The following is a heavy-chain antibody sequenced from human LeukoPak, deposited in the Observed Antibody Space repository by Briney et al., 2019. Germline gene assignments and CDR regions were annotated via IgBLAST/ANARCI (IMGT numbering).Heavy chain of an antibody. J-gene: IGHJ5*02. V-gene: IGHV4-4*07. Sequence: SETLSLTCTVSGGSISSYYWSWIRQPAGKGLEWIGRIYTSGSTNYNPSLKSRVTMSVDTSKNQFSLKLSSVTAAATAVYYCARDFPPGVAARRNWFDPWGQGTLVTVSS. CDR2: IYTSGST. CDR3: ARDFPPGVAARRNWFDP. CDR1: GGSISSYY. D-gene: IGHD6-25*01.